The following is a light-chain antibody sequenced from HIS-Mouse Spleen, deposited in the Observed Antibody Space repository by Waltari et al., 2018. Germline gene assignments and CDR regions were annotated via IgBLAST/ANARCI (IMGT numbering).Light chain of an antibody. J-gene: IGLJ2*01. CDR1: ALPKKY. V-gene: IGLV3-10*01. Sequence: SYELTQPPPVSVSPGQTARITCPGDALPKKYAYWYQQKSGQAPGLVIYEDSKRPSGIPERFSGSSSGTMATLTISGAQVEDEADYYCYSTDSSGNHRVFGGGTKLTVL. CDR2: EDS. CDR3: YSTDSSGNHRV.